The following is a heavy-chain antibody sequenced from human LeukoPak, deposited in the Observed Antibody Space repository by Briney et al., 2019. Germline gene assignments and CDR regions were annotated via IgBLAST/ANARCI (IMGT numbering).Heavy chain of an antibody. CDR2: ISYDGSNK. J-gene: IGHJ3*02. Sequence: GGSLRLSCAAPGFTFSSFAMSWVRQAPGKGLEWVAVISYDGSNKYYADSVKGRFTISRDNSKNTLYLQMNSLRAEDTAVYYCAKDQDVLLWFGELLSPDAFDIWGQGTMVTVSS. D-gene: IGHD3-10*01. CDR1: GFTFSSFA. CDR3: AKDQDVLLWFGELLSPDAFDI. V-gene: IGHV3-30*18.